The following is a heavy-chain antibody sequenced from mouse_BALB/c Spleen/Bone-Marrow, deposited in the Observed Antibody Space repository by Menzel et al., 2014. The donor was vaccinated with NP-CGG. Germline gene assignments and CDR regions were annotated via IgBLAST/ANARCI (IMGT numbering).Heavy chain of an antibody. CDR2: ISNSGST. Sequence: VQLKHSGPSHVKPSQTLSLTCSVTGDSITSGYWNWIRKVPGNKLECMGYISNSGSTYYNPSLKSRISITQDTSKNXYYLQLNSVTTEDTATYYCASWGFAYWGQGTLVTVSA. V-gene: IGHV3-8*02. J-gene: IGHJ3*01. D-gene: IGHD4-1*01. CDR1: GDSITSGY. CDR3: ASWGFAY.